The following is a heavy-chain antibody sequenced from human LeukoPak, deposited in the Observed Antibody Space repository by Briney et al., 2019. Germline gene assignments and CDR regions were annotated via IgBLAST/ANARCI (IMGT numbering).Heavy chain of an antibody. Sequence: GESLKISCKGSGYSFTSYWIGWVRQMPGKGLEWMGIIYPGDSDTRCSPSFQGQVTISADKSISTAYLQWSSLKASDTAMYYCARVAAAGIYYYYYYMDVWGKGTTVTVSS. V-gene: IGHV5-51*01. CDR3: ARVAAAGIYYYYYYMDV. CDR2: IYPGDSDT. D-gene: IGHD6-13*01. J-gene: IGHJ6*03. CDR1: GYSFTSYW.